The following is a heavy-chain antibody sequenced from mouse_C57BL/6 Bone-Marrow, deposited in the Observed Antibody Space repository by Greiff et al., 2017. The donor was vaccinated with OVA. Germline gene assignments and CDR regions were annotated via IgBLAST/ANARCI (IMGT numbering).Heavy chain of an antibody. CDR2: IDPSDSYT. CDR3: AKANLYYYAMDY. D-gene: IGHD4-1*01. V-gene: IGHV1-69*01. J-gene: IGHJ4*01. Sequence: VQLQQPGAELVMPGASVKLSCKASGYTFTSYWMHWVKQRPGQGLEWIVEIDPSDSYTNYNQKFKGKSTLTVDKSSSTAYMQLSSLTSEDSAVYYCAKANLYYYAMDYWGQGTSVTVSS. CDR1: GYTFTSYW.